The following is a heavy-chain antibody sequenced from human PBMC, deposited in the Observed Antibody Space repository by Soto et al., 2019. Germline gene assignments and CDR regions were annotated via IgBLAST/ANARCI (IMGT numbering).Heavy chain of an antibody. J-gene: IGHJ4*02. CDR3: AKAWNYYAELDY. CDR1: GFAFGSYT. V-gene: IGHV3-23*01. D-gene: IGHD1-7*01. Sequence: QPGGSLRLSCAASGFAFGSYTMNWVRQAPGKGLEWVSTISGSGLSIYYADSVKGRFTISRDDSKNTLYLQMNSLRVEDTAVYYCAKAWNYYAELDYWGQGALVTVSS. CDR2: ISGSGLSI.